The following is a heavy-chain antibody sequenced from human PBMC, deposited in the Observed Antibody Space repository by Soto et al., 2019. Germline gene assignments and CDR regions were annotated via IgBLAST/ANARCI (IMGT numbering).Heavy chain of an antibody. D-gene: IGHD1-1*01. CDR1: GFTFSSYW. Sequence: EVQLVESGGGLVQPGGSLRLSCAASGFTFSSYWMHWVRQAPGKGLVWVSRINSDGSSTSYAGSVKGRFTISRDNAKNTLYLQMNSLRAEDTAVYYCARGAYKYYYYYYMDVWGKGTTVTVSS. V-gene: IGHV3-74*01. CDR3: ARGAYKYYYYYYMDV. CDR2: INSDGSST. J-gene: IGHJ6*03.